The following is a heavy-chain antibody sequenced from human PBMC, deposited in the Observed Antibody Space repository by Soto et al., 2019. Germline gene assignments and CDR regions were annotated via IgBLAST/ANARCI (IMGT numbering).Heavy chain of an antibody. J-gene: IGHJ6*02. V-gene: IGHV4-59*01. CDR1: GGSISSYY. CDR3: ARGMDYYGSGPWDV. Sequence: PSETLSLTCTVSGGSISSYYWSWIRQPPGKGLEWIGYIYYSGSTNYNPSLKSRVTISVDTSKNQFSLKLSSVTAADTAVYYCARGMDYYGSGPWDVWGQGTTVT. CDR2: IYYSGST. D-gene: IGHD3-10*01.